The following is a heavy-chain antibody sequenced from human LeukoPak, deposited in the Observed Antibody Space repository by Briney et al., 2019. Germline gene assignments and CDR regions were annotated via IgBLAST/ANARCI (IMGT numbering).Heavy chain of an antibody. CDR1: GYTFTNYY. D-gene: IGHD3-3*01. V-gene: IGHV1-2*06. Sequence: ASVKVSCKASGYTFTNYYMHWVRQAPGQGLEWMGRINPNSGGTNYAQKFQGRVTMTRDTSISTAYMELSRLRSDDTAVYYCAREHPDFWSGKLGIDYWGQGTLVTVSS. J-gene: IGHJ4*02. CDR2: INPNSGGT. CDR3: AREHPDFWSGKLGIDY.